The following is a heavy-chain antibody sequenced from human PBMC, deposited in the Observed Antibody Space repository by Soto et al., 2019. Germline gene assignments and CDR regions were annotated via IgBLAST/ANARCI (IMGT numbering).Heavy chain of an antibody. CDR1: GFIFSSYA. CDR3: ARGRYVDPGWFDP. V-gene: IGHV3-30-3*01. J-gene: IGHJ5*02. CDR2: ISFDGSNK. D-gene: IGHD3-16*01. Sequence: QVQLVESGGGVVQPGRSLRLSCAASGFIFSSYAMHWVRQTPGKGLEWVAVISFDGSNKYYADSVKGRFTISRANSNNTLYVHLNSVRAEDTAVYCCARGRYVDPGWFDPWGQGTLVTVSS.